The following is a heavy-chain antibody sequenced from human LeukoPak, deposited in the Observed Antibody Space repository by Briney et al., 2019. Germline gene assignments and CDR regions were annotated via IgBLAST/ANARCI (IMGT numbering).Heavy chain of an antibody. Sequence: GGSLRLSCSASGFTVSSDYMSWVRQAPGKGLAWLSVIYSGGTTYYADSVKGRSTISRDNSKNTVYLQMNSLRVEDTAMYYCTRGGSVPATRSFDYWGQGTLVTVSS. CDR2: IYSGGTT. V-gene: IGHV3-66*01. J-gene: IGHJ4*02. D-gene: IGHD6-19*01. CDR3: TRGGSVPATRSFDY. CDR1: GFTVSSDY.